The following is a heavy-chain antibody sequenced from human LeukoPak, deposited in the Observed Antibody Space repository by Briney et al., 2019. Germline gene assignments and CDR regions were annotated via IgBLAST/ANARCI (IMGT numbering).Heavy chain of an antibody. CDR2: IKQDGSEK. Sequence: GGSLRLSCAASGFTFSRYWMSWVRQAPGKGLEWVANIKQDGSEKYYVDSVKGRLTTYRANPKISLYVQMTSLRAEDTAVYYCARFTGCGYSGYDCPIAHFDYWGKGNLVTVSS. D-gene: IGHD5-12*01. CDR3: ARFTGCGYSGYDCPIAHFDY. J-gene: IGHJ4*02. V-gene: IGHV3-7*01. CDR1: GFTFSRYW.